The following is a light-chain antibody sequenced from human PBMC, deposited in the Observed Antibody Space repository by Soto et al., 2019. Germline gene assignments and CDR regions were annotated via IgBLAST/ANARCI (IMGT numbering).Light chain of an antibody. CDR3: QQYNNWPRT. CDR1: QIVSST. CDR2: GAS. V-gene: IGKV3-15*01. J-gene: IGKJ1*01. Sequence: IVMTQSPATMSVSPGERATLSCRASQIVSSTFASYQQKPGQAPRLLIYGASTMATGIPARFSGSGSGTEFTLTISSLQSEYFAVYYCQQYNNWPRTFGQGTKVEIK.